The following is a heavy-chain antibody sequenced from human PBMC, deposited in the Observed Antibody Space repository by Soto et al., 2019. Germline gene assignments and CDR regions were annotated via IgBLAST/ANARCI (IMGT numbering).Heavy chain of an antibody. V-gene: IGHV1-8*01. J-gene: IGHJ4*02. Sequence: QVQLVQSGAEVREPGASVKVSCKASGYSFTSLDITWVRQTAGQGLAWMGWMQPSTGRTGYAQKFQGRVTMTRDTSINTAYMELTTLTSDDTAFYYCARGVSAGVDYWGQGTLVTVSS. CDR1: GYSFTSLD. D-gene: IGHD1-26*01. CDR2: MQPSTGRT. CDR3: ARGVSAGVDY.